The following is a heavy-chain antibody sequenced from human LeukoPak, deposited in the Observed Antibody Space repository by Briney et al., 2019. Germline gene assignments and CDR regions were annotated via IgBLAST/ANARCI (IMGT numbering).Heavy chain of an antibody. J-gene: IGHJ3*02. D-gene: IGHD4-23*01. Sequence: SETLSLTCTVSGGSISSGGYYWSWIRQHPGKGLEWIGYIYYSGSTYYNPSLNSRVTISVDTSKNQFSLKLSSVTAADTAVYYCARDYLGGNPDAFDIWGQGTMVTVSS. CDR1: GGSISSGGYY. CDR2: IYYSGST. V-gene: IGHV4-31*03. CDR3: ARDYLGGNPDAFDI.